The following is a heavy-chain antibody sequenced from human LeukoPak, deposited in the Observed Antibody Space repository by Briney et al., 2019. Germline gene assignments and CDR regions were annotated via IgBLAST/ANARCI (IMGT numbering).Heavy chain of an antibody. J-gene: IGHJ4*02. CDR3: ERVGNGYNHFDY. CDR2: IYYSGST. CDR1: GVSISSYD. Sequence: AETLSLTCTASGVSISSYDLSWIRQPPGKGLEWIGYIYYSGSTNYNPSLKSRVTISVDTSKNQFSLKLGSVTAADTAVYYCERVGNGYNHFDYWGQGTLVTVSS. V-gene: IGHV4-59*01. D-gene: IGHD5-24*01.